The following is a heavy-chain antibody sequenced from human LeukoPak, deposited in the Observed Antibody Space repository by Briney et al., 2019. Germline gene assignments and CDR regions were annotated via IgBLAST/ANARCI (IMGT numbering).Heavy chain of an antibody. CDR2: FDPEDGET. V-gene: IGHV1-24*01. Sequence: ASVKVSCKVSGYTLTELSMHWVRQAPGKGLEWMGGFDPEDGETIYAQKFQGRVTMTEDTSTDTAYMELSSLRSEDTAVYYCATERAQLPRNYYYYGMDVWGKGTTVTVSS. CDR3: ATERAQLPRNYYYYGMDV. D-gene: IGHD2-2*01. J-gene: IGHJ6*04. CDR1: GYTLTELS.